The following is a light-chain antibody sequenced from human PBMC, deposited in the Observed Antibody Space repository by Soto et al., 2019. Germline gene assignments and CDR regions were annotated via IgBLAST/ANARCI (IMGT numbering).Light chain of an antibody. Sequence: QSALTQPASVSGSPGQSITISCTGTSGDVGGYNLVSWYQHHPGKAPKLMIYEGSKRFPGVSDRFSGSKSGNTPSLTSSGLQAEDEADYYCCSYSGGLVFGGETKLTVL. J-gene: IGLJ2*01. CDR1: SGDVGGYNL. V-gene: IGLV2-23*01. CDR2: EGS. CDR3: CSYSGGLV.